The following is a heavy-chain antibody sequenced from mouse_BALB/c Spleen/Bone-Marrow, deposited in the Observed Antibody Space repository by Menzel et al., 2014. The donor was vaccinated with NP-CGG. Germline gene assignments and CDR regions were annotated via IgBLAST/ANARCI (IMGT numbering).Heavy chain of an antibody. CDR1: GYTFTDYA. CDR3: ARGSYYDPAWFAY. J-gene: IGHJ3*01. Sequence: QVQLKQSGPELVRPGVSVKISCKGSGYTFTDYAMHWVKQSHAKGLEWIGVISTYSGNTNYNQKLKGKATMTVDKSSSTAYMELARLTSEDSAIYYCARGSYYDPAWFAYWGQGTLVTVSA. D-gene: IGHD2-4*01. CDR2: ISTYSGNT. V-gene: IGHV1-67*01.